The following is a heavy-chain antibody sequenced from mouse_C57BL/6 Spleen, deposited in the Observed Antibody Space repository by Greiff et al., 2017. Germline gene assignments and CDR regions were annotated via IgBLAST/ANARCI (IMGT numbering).Heavy chain of an antibody. CDR3: ARKGMVDD. D-gene: IGHD1-1*02. Sequence: QVQLQQPGAELVRPGTSVKLSCKASGYTFTSYWMHWVKQRPGQGLEWIGVIDPSDSYTNYTQKFKGKATLTVETSSSTAYMQLSSLTSEDSAVYYCARKGMVDDWGKGTTLTVSS. CDR2: IDPSDSYT. CDR1: GYTFTSYW. J-gene: IGHJ2*01. V-gene: IGHV1-59*01.